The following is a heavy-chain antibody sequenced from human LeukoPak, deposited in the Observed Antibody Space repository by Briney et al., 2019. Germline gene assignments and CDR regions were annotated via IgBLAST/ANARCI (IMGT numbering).Heavy chain of an antibody. CDR3: ARAKRNGFDI. J-gene: IGHJ3*02. V-gene: IGHV3-21*01. CDR2: ISSSSIYI. Sequence: PGGSLRLSCAASGFTFSTYSMNWVRQAPGKGLEWVSSISSSSIYIYYADSVKGRFTISRDNAKNSLYLQMNSLRAEDTAVSYCARAKRNGFDIWGQGTMVTVSS. CDR1: GFTFSTYS.